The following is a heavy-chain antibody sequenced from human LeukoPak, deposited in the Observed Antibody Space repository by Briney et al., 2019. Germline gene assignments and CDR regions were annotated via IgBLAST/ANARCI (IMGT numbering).Heavy chain of an antibody. CDR2: ISYDGSNK. J-gene: IGHJ6*03. V-gene: IGHV3-30-3*01. D-gene: IGHD3-3*01. Sequence: GGSLRLSCAASGFTFSNYAMHWVRQAPGKGLEWVAVISYDGSNKYYADSAKGRFTTSRDNAMNTLYLQMNSLRAEDTAVYFCARLPTTTYYDFWSGYPYYMDVWGKGTTVTVSS. CDR3: ARLPTTTYYDFWSGYPYYMDV. CDR1: GFTFSNYA.